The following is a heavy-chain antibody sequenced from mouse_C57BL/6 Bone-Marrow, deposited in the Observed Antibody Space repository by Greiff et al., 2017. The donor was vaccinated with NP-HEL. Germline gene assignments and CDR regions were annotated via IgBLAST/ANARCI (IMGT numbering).Heavy chain of an antibody. CDR1: GYTFTSYW. J-gene: IGHJ2*01. D-gene: IGHD2-5*01. CDR3: ARSPYSNYLYYFDY. CDR2: LDPSDSYT. V-gene: IGHV1-69*01. Sequence: VQLQQPGAELVMPGASVKLSCKASGYTFTSYWMHWVKQRPGQGLEWIGELDPSDSYTNYNQKFKGKSTLTVDKSSSTAYMQLSSLTSEDSAVYYCARSPYSNYLYYFDYWGQGTTLTVSS.